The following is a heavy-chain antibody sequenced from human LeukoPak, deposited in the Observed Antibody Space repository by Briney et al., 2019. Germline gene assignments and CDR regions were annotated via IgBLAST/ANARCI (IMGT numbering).Heavy chain of an antibody. Sequence: SETLSLTCTVSGGSISSYYWIWIRQPPGKGLEGMGYIYYSGSTNYNPSLKSRVTISVDTSKPPCSLTLSSVTAADTAVYYCARARYSGSYYAYWGQGTLVTVSS. CDR2: IYYSGST. V-gene: IGHV4-59*01. CDR1: GGSISSYY. D-gene: IGHD1-26*01. J-gene: IGHJ4*02. CDR3: ARARYSGSYYAY.